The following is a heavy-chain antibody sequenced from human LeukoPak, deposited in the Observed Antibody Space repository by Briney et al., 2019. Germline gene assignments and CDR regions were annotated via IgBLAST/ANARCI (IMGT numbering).Heavy chain of an antibody. CDR2: ISSDGSNT. CDR1: GFTFRSHW. CDR3: ARVGATGVYHYTMDV. Sequence: GGSLRLSCAASGFTFRSHWMHWVRQAPGKGLVWVSRISSDGSNTYYADSVKGRFTISRDNAKNTLYLQMNSPRAEDTAVYYCARVGATGVYHYTMDVWGQGATVTVSS. V-gene: IGHV3-74*01. D-gene: IGHD5-12*01. J-gene: IGHJ6*02.